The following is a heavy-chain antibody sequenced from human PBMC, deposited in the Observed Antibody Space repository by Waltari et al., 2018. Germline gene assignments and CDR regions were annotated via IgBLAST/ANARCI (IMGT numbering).Heavy chain of an antibody. CDR1: GFTFRSHD. J-gene: IGHJ4*02. D-gene: IGHD5-18*01. Sequence: EVQLVESGGALVQPGGSLRLSCAASGFTFRSHDIHWVRQATGKGLEWVSAIDITGGTYYRDSVKGRFTISRENAKNSVYLQMNNLRGGDTAVYYCAREGKDTTTDGLDYWGQGTLVTVSS. CDR2: IDITGGT. CDR3: AREGKDTTTDGLDY. V-gene: IGHV3-13*01.